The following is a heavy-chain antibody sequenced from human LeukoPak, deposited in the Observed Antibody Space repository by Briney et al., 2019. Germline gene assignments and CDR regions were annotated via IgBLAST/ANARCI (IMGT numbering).Heavy chain of an antibody. CDR3: AKDAHRGYYYYMDV. Sequence: GSLRLSCAASGFTFSSYGMHWVRQAPGKGLEWVAVISYDGSNKYYADSVKGRFTISRDNSKNTLYLQMNSLRAEDTAVYYCAKDAHRGYYYYMDVWGKGTAVTVSS. J-gene: IGHJ6*03. CDR2: ISYDGSNK. V-gene: IGHV3-30*18. D-gene: IGHD3-10*01. CDR1: GFTFSSYG.